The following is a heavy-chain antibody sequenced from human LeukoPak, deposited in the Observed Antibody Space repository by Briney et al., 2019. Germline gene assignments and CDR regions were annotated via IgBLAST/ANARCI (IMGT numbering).Heavy chain of an antibody. V-gene: IGHV3-23*01. J-gene: IGHJ5*02. CDR2: ISGSGGNT. CDR3: AKDRSSMIVVVMT. D-gene: IGHD3-22*01. Sequence: ETLSLTCTVSGGSISSYYWSWIRQPPGKGLEWVSAISGSGGNTFYADSVKGRFTISRDNSKNTLYLQMNSLRAEDTAIYYCAKDRSSMIVVVMTWGQGILVTVSS. CDR1: GGSISSYY.